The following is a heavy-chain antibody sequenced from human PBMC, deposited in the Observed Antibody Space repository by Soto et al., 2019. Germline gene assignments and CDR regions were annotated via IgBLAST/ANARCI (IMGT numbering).Heavy chain of an antibody. CDR1: GGTSTRYA. V-gene: IGHV1-69*06. CDR2: TVPMFGTS. D-gene: IGHD3-3*01. Sequence: QERLVQSGAEVRKPGSSVKVSCKVTGGTSTRYAINWVRQAPGQGLERMGVTVPMFGTSKYAQKFQGRVIITADTSTNIAYMELRSLRSEDTAVYYCNRGSECDIWSGYWWGQGTLGSVSS. J-gene: IGHJ4*02. CDR3: NRGSECDIWSGYW.